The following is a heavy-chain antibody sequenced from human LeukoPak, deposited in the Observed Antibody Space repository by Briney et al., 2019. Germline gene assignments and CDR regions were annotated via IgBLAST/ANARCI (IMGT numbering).Heavy chain of an antibody. V-gene: IGHV3-7*03. CDR3: AKGSGGYYDSSGYYPRVYFDY. D-gene: IGHD3-22*01. CDR2: IKQDGSEK. Sequence: GGSLRLSCAASGFTFSSYWMSWVRQAPGKGLEWVANIKQDGSEKYYVDSVKGRFTISRDNAKNSLYLQMNSLRAEDTAVYYCAKGSGGYYDSSGYYPRVYFDYWGQGTLVTVSS. J-gene: IGHJ4*02. CDR1: GFTFSSYW.